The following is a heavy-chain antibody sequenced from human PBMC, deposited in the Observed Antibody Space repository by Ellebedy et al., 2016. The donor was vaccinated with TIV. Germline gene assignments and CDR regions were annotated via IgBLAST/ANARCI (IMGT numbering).Heavy chain of an antibody. CDR2: IYHSGST. J-gene: IGHJ3*02. Sequence: SETLSLTCTVSGYSISSGYYWGWIRQPPGKGLEWTGSIYHSGSTYYNPSLKSRVTISVDTSKNQVSLKLSAVTAADTAVYYCAREQWEQGQHGDAFDIWGQGTLVTVSS. CDR1: GYSISSGYY. CDR3: AREQWEQGQHGDAFDI. D-gene: IGHD1-26*01. V-gene: IGHV4-38-2*02.